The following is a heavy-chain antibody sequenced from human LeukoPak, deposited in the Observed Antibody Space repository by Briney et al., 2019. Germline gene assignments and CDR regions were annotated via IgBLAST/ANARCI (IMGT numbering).Heavy chain of an antibody. Sequence: GGSLRLSCAASGFTFSDYYIRWIRQAPGKGLEWVSDISPSGDIISYADSVKGRFIITRDYAKESLHLQMNSLIVEDSADYYCARETVAGTFDYWGQGTQVTVSS. CDR2: ISPSGDII. CDR3: ARETVAGTFDY. CDR1: GFTFSDYY. V-gene: IGHV3-11*01. J-gene: IGHJ4*02. D-gene: IGHD6-19*01.